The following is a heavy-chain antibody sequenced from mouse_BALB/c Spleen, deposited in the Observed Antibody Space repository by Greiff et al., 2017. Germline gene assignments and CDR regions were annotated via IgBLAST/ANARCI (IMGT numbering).Heavy chain of an antibody. J-gene: IGHJ1*01. V-gene: IGHV2-2*02. CDR2: IWSGGST. Sequence: QVQLQQSGPGLVQPSQSLSITCTVSGFSLTSYGVHWVRQSPGKGLEWLGVIWSGGSTDYNAAFISRLSISKDNSKSQVFFKMNSLQANDTAIYYCARRGYYGSSYGGGFYWYFDVWGAGTTVTVSS. CDR1: GFSLTSYG. D-gene: IGHD1-1*01. CDR3: ARRGYYGSSYGGGFYWYFDV.